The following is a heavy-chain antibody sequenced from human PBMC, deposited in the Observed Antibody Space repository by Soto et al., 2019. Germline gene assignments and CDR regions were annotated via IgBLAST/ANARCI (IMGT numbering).Heavy chain of an antibody. CDR3: ASDPSAATHPRTIFDN. D-gene: IGHD2-15*01. J-gene: IGHJ4*02. CDR1: AITFSIYG. V-gene: IGHV3-33*01. CDR2: IWYDGSNK. Sequence: LRLSCTASAITFSIYGMPCVRQAPVKGLDWVAVIWYDGSNKYYAGSVKGRFTSSRDNSKNTLYLQMNSLRAEDTAVYSCASDPSAATHPRTIFDNWGQETLVTVSS.